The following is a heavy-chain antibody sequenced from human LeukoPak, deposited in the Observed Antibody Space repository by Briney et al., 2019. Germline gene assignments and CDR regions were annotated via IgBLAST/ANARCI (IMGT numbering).Heavy chain of an antibody. CDR1: GGSISSSSYY. V-gene: IGHV4-39*01. Sequence: PSETLSLTCTVSGGSISSSSYYRGWIRQPPGKGLEWIGSIYYSGSTYYNPSLKSRVTISVDTSKNQFSLKLSSVTAADTAVYYCARTSSQQLGPTYYYYMDVWGKGTTVTVSS. D-gene: IGHD6-13*01. CDR2: IYYSGST. CDR3: ARTSSQQLGPTYYYYMDV. J-gene: IGHJ6*03.